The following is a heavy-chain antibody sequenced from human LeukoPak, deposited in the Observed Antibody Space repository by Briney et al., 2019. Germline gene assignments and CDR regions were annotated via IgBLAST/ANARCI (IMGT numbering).Heavy chain of an antibody. CDR1: GFTFSGFA. J-gene: IGHJ3*01. D-gene: IGHD5-18*01. Sequence: GRSLRLSCAASGFTFSGFAMHWVRQTPGKGLEWVAVVSDDGTTKYYGDSVKGRFTTSRDNAKNTLYLQMNSVRAEDTAVYYCARDGSRDTASNTFDFWGQGTMVTVSS. CDR2: VSDDGTTK. CDR3: ARDGSRDTASNTFDF. V-gene: IGHV3-30*03.